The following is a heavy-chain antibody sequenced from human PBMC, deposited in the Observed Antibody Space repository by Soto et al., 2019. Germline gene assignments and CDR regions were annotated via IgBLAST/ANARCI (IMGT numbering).Heavy chain of an antibody. CDR3: QTDPEEYAWNLGGWFAP. J-gene: IGHJ5*02. D-gene: IGHD3-16*01. Sequence: WGSLRLSCAASGFTFSGFGMHWVRQAPGKGLEWVAVIAYDGDKKYYASSVKGRFIISRANSRSTVYLYMKSPRLEDTAVYYCQTDPEEYAWNLGGWFAPCGQVTKFTVYS. CDR2: IAYDGDKK. V-gene: IGHV3-30*03. CDR1: GFTFSGFG.